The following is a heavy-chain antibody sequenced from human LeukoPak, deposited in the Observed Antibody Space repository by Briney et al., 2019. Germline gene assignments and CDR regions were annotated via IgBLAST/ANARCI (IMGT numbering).Heavy chain of an antibody. CDR2: VYETGTT. CDR1: GGSISTGPHF. D-gene: IGHD3-10*01. Sequence: SETLSLTCSVSGGSISTGPHFWGWLRQTPGEALGWIGSVYETGTTYYTPSLQSRVTLSIDASKSQLSLRLTSVTAADTAIYFCARSAFFYGSGRGWFDTWGPGTLVSVSS. CDR3: ARSAFFYGSGRGWFDT. J-gene: IGHJ5*02. V-gene: IGHV4-39*01.